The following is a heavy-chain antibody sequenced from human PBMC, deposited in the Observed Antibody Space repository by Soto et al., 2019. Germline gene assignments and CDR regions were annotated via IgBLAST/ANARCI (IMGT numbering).Heavy chain of an antibody. CDR3: ATDLLGDYYDSSGYYWFDP. CDR1: GYTLTELS. V-gene: IGHV1-24*01. Sequence: ASVKVSCKVSGYTLTELSMHWVRQAPGKGLEWMGGFDPEGGETIYAQKFQGRVTMTEDTSTDTAYMELSSLRSEDTAVYYCATDLLGDYYDSSGYYWFDPWGQGTLVTVSS. CDR2: FDPEGGET. D-gene: IGHD3-22*01. J-gene: IGHJ5*02.